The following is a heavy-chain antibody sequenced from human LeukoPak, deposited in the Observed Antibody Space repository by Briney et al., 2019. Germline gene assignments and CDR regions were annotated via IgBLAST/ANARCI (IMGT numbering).Heavy chain of an antibody. V-gene: IGHV1-69*06. Sequence: SVKVSCKASGGTFSSYAISCVRQAPGQGLEWMGGIIPIFGTANYAQKFQGRVTITADKSTSTAYMELSSLRSEDTAVYYCARDRGIAAAGDDYWGQGTLVTVSS. CDR1: GGTFSSYA. CDR3: ARDRGIAAAGDDY. D-gene: IGHD6-13*01. CDR2: IIPIFGTA. J-gene: IGHJ4*02.